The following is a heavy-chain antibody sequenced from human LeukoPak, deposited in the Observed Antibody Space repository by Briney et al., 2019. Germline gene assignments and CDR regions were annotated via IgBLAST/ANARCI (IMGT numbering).Heavy chain of an antibody. J-gene: IGHJ5*02. V-gene: IGHV4-61*02. D-gene: IGHD3-16*02. CDR1: GGSISSGSYY. CDR2: LYTSGST. Sequence: PSETLSLTCTVSGGSISSGSYYWNWIRQPAGKGLEWIGRLYTSGSTNYNPSLKSRVTISVDTSKNQFSLKLNSVTAADTAVYYCARGGYDYIWGSYRYTGWFDPWGQGTLVTVSS. CDR3: ARGGYDYIWGSYRYTGWFDP.